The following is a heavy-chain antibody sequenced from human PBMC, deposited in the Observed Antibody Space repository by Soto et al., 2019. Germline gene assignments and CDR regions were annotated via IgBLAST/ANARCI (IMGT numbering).Heavy chain of an antibody. V-gene: IGHV3-23*01. CDR2: ISASGGST. CDR1: GFTFSNYA. Sequence: EVQLLESGGGLVQPGGSLRLSCAASGFTFSNYAMNWVRQAPGKGLEWVSGISASGGSTYYADSMKGRFTISRDNSKNTLDVQMNSLRVEDTAVYYCAKVVGGYNSPLHSWGQGALVTVSS. CDR3: AKVVGGYNSPLHS. D-gene: IGHD3-10*01. J-gene: IGHJ4*02.